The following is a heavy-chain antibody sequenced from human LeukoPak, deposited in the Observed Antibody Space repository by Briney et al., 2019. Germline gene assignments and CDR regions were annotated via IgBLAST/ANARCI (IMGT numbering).Heavy chain of an antibody. CDR1: GGSISSYY. Sequence: SETLSLTCTVSGGSISSYYWSWIRQPPGKGLEWVGYLYYTGSGSTNYNPSLKSRITISVDTSKNQLSLKLSSVTAADTAVYYCARGGYGGKTFDYWGQGTLVTVSS. CDR3: ARGGYGGKTFDY. J-gene: IGHJ4*02. D-gene: IGHD4-23*01. V-gene: IGHV4-59*01. CDR2: LYYTGSGST.